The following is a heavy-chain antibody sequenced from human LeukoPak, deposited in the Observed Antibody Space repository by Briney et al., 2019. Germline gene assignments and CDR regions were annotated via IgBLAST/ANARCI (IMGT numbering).Heavy chain of an antibody. Sequence: GGSLRLSCAASGFTFSSYAMHWVRQAPGKGLEWVAVISYDGSNKYYADSVKGRFTISRDNSKNTLYLQMNSLRAEDTAVYYCARGPHSGFYYFDYWGQGTLVTVSS. CDR1: GFTFSSYA. CDR2: ISYDGSNK. D-gene: IGHD6-19*01. J-gene: IGHJ4*02. CDR3: ARGPHSGFYYFDY. V-gene: IGHV3-30-3*01.